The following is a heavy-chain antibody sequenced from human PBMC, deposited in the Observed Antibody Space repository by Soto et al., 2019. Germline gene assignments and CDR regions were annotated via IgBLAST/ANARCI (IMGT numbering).Heavy chain of an antibody. CDR1: GFTFSSYT. J-gene: IGHJ4*02. CDR3: AKAWGIDY. D-gene: IGHD7-27*01. Sequence: GGSLRLSCAASGFTFSSYTMSWVRQAPGKGLEWVSTLSGSGSSTYSADSVKGRFTISRDNSKNTPYLQMNSLRVEDTAIYYCAKAWGIDYWGQGTLVTVSS. V-gene: IGHV3-23*01. CDR2: LSGSGSST.